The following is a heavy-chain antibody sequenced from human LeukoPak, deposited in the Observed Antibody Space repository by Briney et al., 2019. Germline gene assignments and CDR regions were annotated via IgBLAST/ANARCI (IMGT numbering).Heavy chain of an antibody. CDR3: ARDILTGQLPRNFDY. V-gene: IGHV3-7*05. D-gene: IGHD3-9*01. CDR1: EFTFSNSW. Sequence: GGSLRLSCAASEFTFSNSWMTWVRQAPGKGLEWLANINQDGSEKYYVDSVKGRFTISRDNAKNSLYLQMNSLRAEDTAVYYCARDILTGQLPRNFDYWGQGTLVTVSS. J-gene: IGHJ4*02. CDR2: INQDGSEK.